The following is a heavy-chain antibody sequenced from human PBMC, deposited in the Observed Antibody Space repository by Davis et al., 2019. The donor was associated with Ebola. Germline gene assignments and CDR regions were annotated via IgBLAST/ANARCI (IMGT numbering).Heavy chain of an antibody. V-gene: IGHV3-9*01. CDR1: GFTFSSYS. J-gene: IGHJ3*02. D-gene: IGHD3-22*01. CDR3: ARDQVYYYDSSGYYAVHGAFDI. Sequence: PGGSLRLSCAASGFTFSSYSMNWVRQAPGKGLEWVSGISWNSGSIGYADSVKGRFTISRDNAKNSLYLQMNSLRAEDTALYYCARDQVYYYDSSGYYAVHGAFDIWGQGTMVTVSS. CDR2: ISWNSGSI.